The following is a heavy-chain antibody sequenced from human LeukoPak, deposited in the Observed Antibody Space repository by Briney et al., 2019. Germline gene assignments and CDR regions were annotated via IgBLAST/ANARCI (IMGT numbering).Heavy chain of an antibody. J-gene: IGHJ4*02. CDR3: ARGRVHELLYLCY. CDR1: GYTFTSYD. D-gene: IGHD3-10*01. CDR2: MNPNSGNT. V-gene: IGHV1-8*01. Sequence: ASVKVSCKASGYTFTSYDINWVRQATGQGLEWMGWMNPNSGNTGYEQKFQGRVTMTRNTSISTAYMELSSLRSEDTAVYYCARGRVHELLYLCYWGQGTLVTVCS.